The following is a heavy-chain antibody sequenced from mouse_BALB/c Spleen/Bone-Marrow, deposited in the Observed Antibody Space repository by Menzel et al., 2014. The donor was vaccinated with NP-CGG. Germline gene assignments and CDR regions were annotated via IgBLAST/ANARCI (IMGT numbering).Heavy chain of an antibody. CDR3: ARNFYGSAYFDF. CDR1: GYKFTDYA. Sequence: QVQLQQSGPELVGPGVSVKISCKGSGYKFTDYAMHWVKQSHAKSLEWIGLISTYSGNTHYNQKFKGKATMTVDKSSSTAYMELARLTSEDSAIYYCARNFYGSAYFDFWGQGSTLTVSS. V-gene: IGHV1-67*01. CDR2: ISTYSGNT. D-gene: IGHD1-1*01. J-gene: IGHJ2*01.